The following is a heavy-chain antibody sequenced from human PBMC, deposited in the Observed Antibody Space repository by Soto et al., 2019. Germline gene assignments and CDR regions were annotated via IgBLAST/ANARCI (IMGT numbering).Heavy chain of an antibody. CDR1: GGTFSTYA. CDR3: ARDRPRDNYGGNYYYHMDV. D-gene: IGHD4-17*01. Sequence: QVQLVQSGAEVKKPGSSVKVSCKASGGTFSTYAISWVRQAPGQGLKWMGGIITIFGTADYAQKFQGRVPITADESTTTAYMELSSLRSEDTAVYYCARDRPRDNYGGNYYYHMDVWGQGTTVTVSS. J-gene: IGHJ6*02. V-gene: IGHV1-69*12. CDR2: IITIFGTA.